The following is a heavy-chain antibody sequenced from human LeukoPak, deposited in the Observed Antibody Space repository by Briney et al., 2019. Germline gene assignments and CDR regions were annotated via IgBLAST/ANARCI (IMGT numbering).Heavy chain of an antibody. D-gene: IGHD3-9*01. Sequence: PSETLSLTCTVAGGSISSSSYYWGWIRQPPGKGLEWIGSIYYRGSTYYNPSLKSRVTISVDTSKNQFSLKLSSVTAADTAVYYCARRAGSYYDILTGYLGGYYYYYMDVWGKGTTVTISS. CDR1: GGSISSSSYY. J-gene: IGHJ6*03. V-gene: IGHV4-39*01. CDR2: IYYRGST. CDR3: ARRAGSYYDILTGYLGGYYYYYMDV.